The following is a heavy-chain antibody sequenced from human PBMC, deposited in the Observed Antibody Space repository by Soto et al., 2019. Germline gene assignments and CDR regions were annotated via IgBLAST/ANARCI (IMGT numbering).Heavy chain of an antibody. CDR1: GYTFTSYG. CDR3: AKDGDGVRDAEEYSSSQTNWFDP. Sequence: ASVKVSCKASGYTFTSYGFSWVRQAPGQGLEWMGWISAYNGNTNYARKFQGRVTMTTDTSTSTAYMELRSLRSDDTAVYYCAKDGDGVRDAEEYSSSQTNWFDPWGQGTLVTVSS. D-gene: IGHD6-6*01. J-gene: IGHJ5*02. V-gene: IGHV1-18*01. CDR2: ISAYNGNT.